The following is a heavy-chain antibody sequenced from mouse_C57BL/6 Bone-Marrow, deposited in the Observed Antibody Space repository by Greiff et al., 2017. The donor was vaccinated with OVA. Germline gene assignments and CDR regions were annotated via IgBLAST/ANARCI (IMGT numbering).Heavy chain of an antibody. V-gene: IGHV5-12*01. CDR2: ISNGGGST. Sequence: EVQGVESGGGLVQPGGSLKLSCAASGFTFSDYYMYWVRQTPEKRLEWVAYISNGGGSTYYPDTVKGRFTIPRDNAKNTLYLPMSRLKSEDTAMYYCARPYYFSYAMDYWGQGTSVTVSS. CDR3: ARPYYFSYAMDY. D-gene: IGHD2-10*01. CDR1: GFTFSDYY. J-gene: IGHJ4*01.